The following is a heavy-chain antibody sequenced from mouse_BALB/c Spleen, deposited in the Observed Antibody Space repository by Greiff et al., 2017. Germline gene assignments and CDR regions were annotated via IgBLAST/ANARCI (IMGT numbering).Heavy chain of an antibody. CDR2: ISTYYGNT. CDR1: GYTFTDYA. Sequence: VQGVESGPELVRPGVSVKISCKGSGYTFTDYAMHWVKQSHAKSLEWIGVISTYYGNTNYNQKFKGKATMTVDKSSSTAYMELARLTSEDSAIYYCAREANWDLYYAMDYWGQGTSVTVSS. J-gene: IGHJ4*01. CDR3: AREANWDLYYAMDY. D-gene: IGHD4-1*01. V-gene: IGHV1-67*01.